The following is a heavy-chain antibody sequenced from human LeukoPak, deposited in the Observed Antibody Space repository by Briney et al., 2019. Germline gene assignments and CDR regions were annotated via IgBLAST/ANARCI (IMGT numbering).Heavy chain of an antibody. Sequence: PGGSLRLSCAASGFTFSSYWMHWVRQAPGKGLVGVSRIKTDGSSTSYADSVKGRFTISRDNAKNTLYLQMYSLRAEDTAVYYCARDLGVLKWELGYWGQGNLVTVFS. V-gene: IGHV3-74*01. J-gene: IGHJ4*02. CDR1: GFTFSSYW. D-gene: IGHD1-26*01. CDR2: IKTDGSST. CDR3: ARDLGVLKWELGY.